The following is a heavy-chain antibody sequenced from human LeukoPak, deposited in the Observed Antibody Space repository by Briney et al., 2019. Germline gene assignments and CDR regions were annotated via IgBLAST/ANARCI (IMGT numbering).Heavy chain of an antibody. D-gene: IGHD6-13*01. V-gene: IGHV4-59*01. CDR3: ARSSSSWETERLGP. J-gene: IGHJ5*02. CDR2: IYYSGST. CDR1: GGSISSYY. Sequence: SETLSLTCTVSGGSISSYYWSWIRQPPGKGLEWIGYIYYSGSTNYNPSLKSRVTISVDTSKNQFSLKLSSVTAADTAVYYCARSSSSWETERLGPWGQGTLVTVSS.